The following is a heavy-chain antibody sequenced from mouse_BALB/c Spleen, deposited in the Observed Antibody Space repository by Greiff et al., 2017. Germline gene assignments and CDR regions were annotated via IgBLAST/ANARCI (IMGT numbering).Heavy chain of an antibody. CDR1: GFTFSSFG. Sequence: DVMLVESGGGLVQPGGSRKLSCAASGFTFSSFGMHWVRQAPEKGLEWVAYISSGSSTIYYADTVKGRFTISRDNPKNTLFLQMTSLRSEDTAMYYCARGGAYGNYWYFDVWGAGTTVTVSS. CDR2: ISSGSSTI. D-gene: IGHD2-1*01. CDR3: ARGGAYGNYWYFDV. J-gene: IGHJ1*01. V-gene: IGHV5-17*02.